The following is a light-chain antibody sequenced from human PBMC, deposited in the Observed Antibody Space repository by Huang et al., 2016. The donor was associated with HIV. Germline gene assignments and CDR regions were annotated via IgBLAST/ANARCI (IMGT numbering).Light chain of an antibody. Sequence: EIVLTQSPATRSLSPGGRATLSCRASQRVSTYLAWYQQKPGQSPRLLIHGASNRATGIPTRVSGRGSGTDFTLTISSLEPEDFAVYYCHQRGDWPLTFGGGTKVEIK. CDR1: QRVSTY. J-gene: IGKJ4*01. CDR2: GAS. CDR3: HQRGDWPLT. V-gene: IGKV3-11*01.